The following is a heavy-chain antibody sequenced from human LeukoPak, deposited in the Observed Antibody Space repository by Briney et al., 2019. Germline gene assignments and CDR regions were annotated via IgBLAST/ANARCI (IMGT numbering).Heavy chain of an antibody. CDR3: TTDGGYSSVDY. CDR1: GFTFSNAW. CDR2: IKTKIDGGTT. Sequence: PGGSLRLSCGASGFTFSNAWMSWVRQAPGKGLEWVGRIKTKIDGGTTDYAAPVKGRFTISRDDSKNTLYLQMNSLKTEDTAVYYCTTDGGYSSVDYWGQGTLVTVSS. J-gene: IGHJ4*02. V-gene: IGHV3-15*01. D-gene: IGHD6-19*01.